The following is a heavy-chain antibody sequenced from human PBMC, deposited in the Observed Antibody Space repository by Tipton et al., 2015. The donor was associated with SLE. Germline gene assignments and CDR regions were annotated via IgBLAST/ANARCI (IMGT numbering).Heavy chain of an antibody. Sequence: TLSLTCTISGGSINNTSSYWGFIRLPPGKGLEWIGSIYYSGITQYNPSLKSRVTISVDTSKNQFSLRLNSVSAADTAVYYCAKWTRGFDYRGQGTLVTVSS. V-gene: IGHV4-39*07. CDR1: GGSINNTSSY. CDR2: IYYSGIT. D-gene: IGHD2-8*01. J-gene: IGHJ4*02. CDR3: AKWTRGFDY.